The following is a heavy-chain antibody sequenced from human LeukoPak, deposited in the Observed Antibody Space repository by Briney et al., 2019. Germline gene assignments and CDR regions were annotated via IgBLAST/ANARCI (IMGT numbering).Heavy chain of an antibody. CDR2: ISGSGGST. J-gene: IGHJ4*02. Sequence: GGSLRLSCAASGITFSSYAMSWVRQAPGKGLEWVSAISGSGGSTYYADSVKGRFTISRDNSKNTLYLQMNSLRAEDTAVYYCAKMADYYDSSGYYLGYWGQGTLVTVSS. CDR3: AKMADYYDSSGYYLGY. CDR1: GITFSSYA. V-gene: IGHV3-23*01. D-gene: IGHD3-22*01.